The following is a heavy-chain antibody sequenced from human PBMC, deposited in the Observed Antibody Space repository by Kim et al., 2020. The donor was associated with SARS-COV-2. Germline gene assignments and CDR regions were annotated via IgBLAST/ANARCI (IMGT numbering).Heavy chain of an antibody. CDR3: ARDTSSWYYFDY. J-gene: IGHJ4*02. V-gene: IGHV3-33*01. D-gene: IGHD6-13*01. Sequence: YYADSVNGRFTISRDNSKNTLYLQMNSLRAEDTAVYYCARDTSSWYYFDYWGQGTLVTVSS.